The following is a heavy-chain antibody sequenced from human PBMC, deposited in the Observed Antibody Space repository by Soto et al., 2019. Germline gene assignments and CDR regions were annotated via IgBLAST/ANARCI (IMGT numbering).Heavy chain of an antibody. CDR2: IYYSGST. V-gene: IGHV4-59*12. CDR3: ARDLETMKFDP. J-gene: IGHJ5*02. Sequence: SETLSLTCTVSGASISGNYWSWIRQPPGKGLEWIGYIYYSGSTNYNPSLKSRVTISVDKSKNQFSLKLSSVTAADTAVYYCARDLETMKFDPWGQGTLVTVSS. CDR1: GASISGNY. D-gene: IGHD3-3*01.